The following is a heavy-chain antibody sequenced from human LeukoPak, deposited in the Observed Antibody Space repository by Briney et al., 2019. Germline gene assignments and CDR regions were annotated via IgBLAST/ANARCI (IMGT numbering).Heavy chain of an antibody. V-gene: IGHV1-2*02. CDR3: TREARVGNWFDP. CDR2: INPDNGGT. CDR1: GYTFTGYY. D-gene: IGHD2-2*01. J-gene: IGHJ5*02. Sequence: ASVEVSCRASGYTFTGYYIYLVRQAPGPRVWWVGWINPDNGGTNYAQKFQGRVTMTRDTSIRIVYMDLSRLRSDDTAVFYCTREARVGNWFDPWGQGTQVTVSS.